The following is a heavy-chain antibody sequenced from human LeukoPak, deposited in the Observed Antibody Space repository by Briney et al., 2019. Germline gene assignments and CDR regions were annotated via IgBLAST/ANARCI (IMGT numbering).Heavy chain of an antibody. CDR2: IWYDGSNK. CDR1: GFTFSSYG. J-gene: IGHJ6*02. Sequence: GGSLRLPCAASGFTFSSYGMHWARQAPGKGLEWVAVIWYDGSNKYYADSVKGRFTISRDNSKNTLYLQMNSLRAEDTAVYYCARRRSGNNYYYYGMDVWGQGTTVTVSS. CDR3: ARRRSGNNYYYYGMDV. D-gene: IGHD3-3*01. V-gene: IGHV3-33*01.